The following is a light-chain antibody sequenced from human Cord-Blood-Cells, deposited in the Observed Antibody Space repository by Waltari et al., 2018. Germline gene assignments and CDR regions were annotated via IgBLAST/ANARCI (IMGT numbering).Light chain of an antibody. Sequence: QSALTQPASVSVSPGQSITISCTGTSRDVGSYNLVSWYQQHPGKAPKLMIYEVSKRPSGVSNRFSGSRSGNTASLTISGLQAEDEADYYCCSYAGSFYVFGTGTKVTVL. CDR2: EVS. CDR1: SRDVGSYNL. J-gene: IGLJ1*01. V-gene: IGLV2-23*02. CDR3: CSYAGSFYV.